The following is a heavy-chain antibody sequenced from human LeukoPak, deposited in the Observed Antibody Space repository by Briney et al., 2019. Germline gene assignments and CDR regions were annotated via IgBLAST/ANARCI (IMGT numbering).Heavy chain of an antibody. J-gene: IGHJ4*02. Sequence: SETLSLTCTVSGDSISSGSYYWSWIRQPAGEGLEWIGRIYSSGRTHYSPSLKSRVAISVDTSKNRFSLRLSSVTAADTAVYYCARGKEARQWLVQPMRGYFDYWGQGTLVTVSS. CDR2: IYSSGRT. CDR1: GDSISSGSYY. D-gene: IGHD6-19*01. CDR3: ARGKEARQWLVQPMRGYFDY. V-gene: IGHV4-61*02.